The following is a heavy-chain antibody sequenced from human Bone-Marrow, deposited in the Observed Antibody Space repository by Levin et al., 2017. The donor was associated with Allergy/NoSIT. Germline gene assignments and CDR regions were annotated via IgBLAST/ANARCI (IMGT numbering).Heavy chain of an antibody. CDR1: GFTFDNFA. Sequence: GESLKISCAASGFTFDNFAMTWVRQAPGKGLQWVSTISAIGGTTYYTHSAKGRFTISRDNANNTLFLQMDSLRVEDTAVYYCAKRFTSGWSLDYWGQGTLVTVSS. J-gene: IGHJ4*02. V-gene: IGHV3-23*01. CDR3: AKRFTSGWSLDY. D-gene: IGHD6-19*01. CDR2: ISAIGGTT.